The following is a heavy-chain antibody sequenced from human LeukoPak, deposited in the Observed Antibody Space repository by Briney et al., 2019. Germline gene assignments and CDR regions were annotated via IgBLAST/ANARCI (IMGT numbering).Heavy chain of an antibody. J-gene: IGHJ4*02. CDR2: IWYDGSNK. V-gene: IGHV3-33*06. D-gene: IGHD1-1*01. Sequence: SGGSLRLSCAASGFTFSSYGMHWVRQAPGKGLEWVAVIWYDGSNKYYADSVKGRFTISRDNSKNTLYLQMNSLRAEDTAVYYCAKVVGNWYYFDYWGQGTLVTVSS. CDR1: GFTFSSYG. CDR3: AKVVGNWYYFDY.